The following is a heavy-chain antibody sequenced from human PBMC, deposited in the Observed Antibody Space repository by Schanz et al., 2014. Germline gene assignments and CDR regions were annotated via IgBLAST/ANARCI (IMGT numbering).Heavy chain of an antibody. CDR3: AREKRRTEVVLDH. V-gene: IGHV3-11*01. CDR2: ITSGSAK. J-gene: IGHJ4*02. Sequence: QVQLVESGGGLVKPGGSLRLSCTASGFTFRDYQMTWIRQAPGKGLEWVSYITSGSAKFYADSVKGRFTISRDNAKNSLYLQMNSLRAEDATVYYCAREKRRTEVVLDHWGQGTLVTVS. CDR1: GFTFRDYQ.